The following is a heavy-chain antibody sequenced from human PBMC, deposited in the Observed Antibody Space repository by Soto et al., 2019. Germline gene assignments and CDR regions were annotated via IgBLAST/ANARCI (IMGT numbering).Heavy chain of an antibody. V-gene: IGHV3-30*18. J-gene: IGHJ6*02. CDR1: GFTFSSYG. D-gene: IGHD1-26*01. CDR3: AKDSGSYPPNYYGMDV. Sequence: PGGSLRLSCAASGFTFSSYGMHWVRQAPGKGLEWVAVISYDGSNKYYADSVKGRFTISRDNSKNTLYLQMNSLRAEDTAVYYCAKDSGSYPPNYYGMDVWGQGTTVTVSS. CDR2: ISYDGSNK.